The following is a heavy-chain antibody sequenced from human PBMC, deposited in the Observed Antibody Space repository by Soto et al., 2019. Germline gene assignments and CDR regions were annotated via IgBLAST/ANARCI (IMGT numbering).Heavy chain of an antibody. V-gene: IGHV3-15*01. CDR1: GFTFSNAW. D-gene: IGHD6-19*01. CDR2: IKSKTDGGTT. Sequence: GGSLRLSCAACGFTFSNAWISWVRQAPWKGLEWLGRIKSKTDGGTTDYAATVKGRFTISRDDSKNTLYLQMNSLKTEEKAVYYCSTESRYRKGCPLDYWGQGNLVAVSS. J-gene: IGHJ4*02. CDR3: STESRYRKGCPLDY.